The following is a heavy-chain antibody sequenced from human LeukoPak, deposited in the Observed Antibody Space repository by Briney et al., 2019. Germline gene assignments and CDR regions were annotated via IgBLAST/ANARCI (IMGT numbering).Heavy chain of an antibody. Sequence: SETLSLTCTVSGGSISSYYWSWIRQPPGKGLEWIGYINYSGSTNYNPSLKSRVTISVDRSKNQFSLKLSSVTAADTAVYYCARRGYGDAGAFDYWGRRTLVTVSS. CDR1: GGSISSYY. J-gene: IGHJ4*02. D-gene: IGHD4-17*01. CDR3: ARRGYGDAGAFDY. CDR2: INYSGST. V-gene: IGHV4-59*12.